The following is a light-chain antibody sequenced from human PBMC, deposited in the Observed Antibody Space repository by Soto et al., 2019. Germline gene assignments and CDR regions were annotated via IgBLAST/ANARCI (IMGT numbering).Light chain of an antibody. CDR3: QQYNNWPRT. CDR2: GAS. CDR1: KSVSIN. V-gene: IGKV3-15*01. Sequence: ETVMTQSPATLSVSPGERATLSCRASKSVSINLAWYQQKPGQPPRLLMFGASTRATGFPDRFRGSGSGTEFTLTIDSLQSEDFALYFCQQYNNWPRTFAQGTTVEIK. J-gene: IGKJ1*01.